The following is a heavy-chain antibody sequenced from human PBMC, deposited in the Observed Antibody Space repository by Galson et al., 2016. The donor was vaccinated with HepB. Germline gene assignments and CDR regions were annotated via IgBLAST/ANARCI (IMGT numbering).Heavy chain of an antibody. CDR2: INPNTGGT. Sequence: SVKVSCKASGYTFAGYFLHWVRQARGQGLEWMGWINPNTGGTKYAQKFEGWVTMTRHKSTSTAYLEFRSLRSDDTAVYYCAKNFRRPFGELHYQFHGLDIWGQGTTVTVAS. D-gene: IGHD3-10*01. J-gene: IGHJ6*02. CDR3: AKNFRRPFGELHYQFHGLDI. V-gene: IGHV1-2*04. CDR1: GYTFAGYF.